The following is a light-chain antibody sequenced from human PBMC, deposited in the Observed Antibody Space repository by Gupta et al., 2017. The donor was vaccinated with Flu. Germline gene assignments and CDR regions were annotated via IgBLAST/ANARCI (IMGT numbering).Light chain of an antibody. Sequence: DIVLTQSPASLSVSAGERATLTCRASQSVSSYLAWYQQKPGQAPRLLIYDASNRASGIPARFSGSGYGTDFTLTISSLEPEDFAVYYCLQWSTWPPTFGQGTRLEIK. CDR1: QSVSSY. CDR3: LQWSTWPPT. J-gene: IGKJ5*01. V-gene: IGKV3-11*01. CDR2: DAS.